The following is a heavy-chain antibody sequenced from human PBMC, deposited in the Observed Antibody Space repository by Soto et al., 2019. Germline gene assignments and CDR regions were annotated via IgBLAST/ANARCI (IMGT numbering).Heavy chain of an antibody. D-gene: IGHD3-3*01. CDR2: IYSGGST. CDR1: GFTVSSNY. CDR3: ASTKYYDFWSGYYGGGGFDY. J-gene: IGHJ4*02. Sequence: GGSLRLSCAASGFTVSSNYMSWVRQAPGKGLEWVSVIYSGGSTYYADSVKGRFTISRDNSKNTLYLQMNSLRAEDTAVYYCASTKYYDFWSGYYGGGGFDYWGQGTLVTVSS. V-gene: IGHV3-66*01.